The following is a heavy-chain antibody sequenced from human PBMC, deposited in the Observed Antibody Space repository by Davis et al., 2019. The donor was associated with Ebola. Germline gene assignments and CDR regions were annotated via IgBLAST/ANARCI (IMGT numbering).Heavy chain of an antibody. D-gene: IGHD2-15*01. CDR3: TRGIARRRSGSWFDP. J-gene: IGHJ5*02. Sequence: AASVKVSCKASGYTFTTYDINWVRQATGQGLAWMGWMNPDSGNTGYAQKFQGRVTMTRDTSITTAYMELSSLSSDDTAVYYCTRGIARRRSGSWFDPWGQGTPVTVSS. CDR1: GYTFTTYD. V-gene: IGHV1-8*01. CDR2: MNPDSGNT.